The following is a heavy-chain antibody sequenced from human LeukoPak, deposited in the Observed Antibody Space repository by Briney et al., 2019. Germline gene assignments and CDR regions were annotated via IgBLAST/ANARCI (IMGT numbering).Heavy chain of an antibody. CDR3: ARAAAAGTLPDY. Sequence: ASVKVSCKASGYTFTSYYMHWVRQAPGQGLEWMGIINPSGGSTSYAQKFQGRVTMTRDTSTSTVYMELSSPRSEDTAVYYCARAAAAGTLPDYWGQGTLVTVSS. J-gene: IGHJ4*02. D-gene: IGHD6-13*01. CDR2: INPSGGST. V-gene: IGHV1-46*03. CDR1: GYTFTSYY.